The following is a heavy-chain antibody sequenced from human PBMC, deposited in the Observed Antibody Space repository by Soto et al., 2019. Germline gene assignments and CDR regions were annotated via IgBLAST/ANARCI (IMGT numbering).Heavy chain of an antibody. V-gene: IGHV4-4*02. CDR1: GDSISNDKW. J-gene: IGHJ4*02. Sequence: QVHLQESGPGLVKPTGTLSLTCAVSGDSISNDKWWNWVRQPPGKGLEWIGEVHRSGSTNYNPSLTCRGTISVDISPNTFSRKLGSVTAADAAVSYCARPDYYDRTGYYGVWGQGTPVTVSS. D-gene: IGHD3-22*01. CDR3: ARPDYYDRTGYYGV. CDR2: VHRSGST.